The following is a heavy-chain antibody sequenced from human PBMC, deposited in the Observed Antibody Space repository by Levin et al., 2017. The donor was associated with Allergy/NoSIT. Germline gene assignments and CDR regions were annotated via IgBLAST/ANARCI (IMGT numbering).Heavy chain of an antibody. Sequence: AGGSLRLSCAASGFTFSSYAMHWVRQAPGKGLEWVAVISYDGSNKYYADSVKGRFTISRDNSKNTLYLQMNSLRAEDTAVYYCARGTMATDYWGQGTLVTVSS. CDR3: ARGTMATDY. D-gene: IGHD4/OR15-4a*01. CDR1: GFTFSSYA. CDR2: ISYDGSNK. V-gene: IGHV3-30*04. J-gene: IGHJ4*02.